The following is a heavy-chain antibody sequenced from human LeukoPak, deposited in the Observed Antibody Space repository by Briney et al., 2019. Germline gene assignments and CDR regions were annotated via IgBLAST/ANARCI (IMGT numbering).Heavy chain of an antibody. CDR3: VRDLILAWTPGDDFDY. Sequence: GGSLRLSCAASGFTFSSYWMHWVRQAPGKGLEWVSRINEDGSIITYADSVKGRFTISRDNAKNTLYLQMNSLRAEDTAVYYCVRDLILAWTPGDDFDYWGQGTLVTVSS. J-gene: IGHJ4*02. CDR2: INEDGSII. V-gene: IGHV3-74*01. CDR1: GFTFSSYW. D-gene: IGHD3-16*01.